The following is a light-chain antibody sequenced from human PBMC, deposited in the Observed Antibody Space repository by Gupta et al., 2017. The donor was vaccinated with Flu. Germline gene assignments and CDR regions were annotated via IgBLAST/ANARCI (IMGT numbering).Light chain of an antibody. V-gene: IGKV4-1*01. CDR2: CAS. CDR3: AQYYCNPPQS. Sequence: ERATLQCKSSQSIVYSTINKNYIGWDTHKTGQTLNISISCASIRESAVPDRFRGTGSRTDFTLSISRLQAENVGVYITAQYYCNPPQSFGQWIKLEIK. J-gene: IGKJ2*03. CDR1: QSIVYSTINKNY.